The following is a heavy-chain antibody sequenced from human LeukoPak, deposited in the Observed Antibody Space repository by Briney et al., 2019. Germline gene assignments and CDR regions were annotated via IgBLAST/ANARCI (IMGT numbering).Heavy chain of an antibody. J-gene: IGHJ5*02. CDR3: ARSYSASYDSPAGWFDP. CDR1: GGSFSGYY. V-gene: IGHV4-34*01. Sequence: SEALSLTCAVYGGSFSGYYWSWIRQPPGKGLEWIGEINHSGSTNYNPSLKSRVTISVDTSKSQFSLRLSSVTAADTAVYYCARSYSASYDSPAGWFDPWGQGTLVTVSS. CDR2: INHSGST. D-gene: IGHD3-22*01.